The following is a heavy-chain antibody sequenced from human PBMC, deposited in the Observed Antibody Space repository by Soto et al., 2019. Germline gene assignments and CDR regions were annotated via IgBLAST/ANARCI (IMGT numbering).Heavy chain of an antibody. CDR1: GYTFTRYG. CDR2: ISGYNGDT. CDR3: ARVHLFGADTDPPYNYGMDV. Sequence: QAQLVQSGAEVKKPGASVKVSCKASGYTFTRYGFSWVRQAPGQGLEWMGRISGYNGDTKYAQKLQERVTMTTDKSTNTADMDLRSLRSDDTAVYYCARVHLFGADTDPPYNYGMDVWGQGTTVTVSS. D-gene: IGHD3-3*01. V-gene: IGHV1-18*01. J-gene: IGHJ6*02.